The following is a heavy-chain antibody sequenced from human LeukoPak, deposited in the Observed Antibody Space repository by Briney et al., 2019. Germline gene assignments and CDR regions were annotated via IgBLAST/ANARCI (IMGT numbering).Heavy chain of an antibody. Sequence: PGGSLRLSCAASGFTFSSYAMSWVRPAPGKGLEWVSAISGSGGSTYYADSVKGRFTISRDNSKNTLYLQMNSLRAEDTAVYYCAKDAGGYCSGGRCYTPTPIEYWGQGTLVTVSS. CDR1: GFTFSSYA. J-gene: IGHJ4*02. CDR2: ISGSGGST. V-gene: IGHV3-23*01. D-gene: IGHD2-15*01. CDR3: AKDAGGYCSGGRCYTPTPIEY.